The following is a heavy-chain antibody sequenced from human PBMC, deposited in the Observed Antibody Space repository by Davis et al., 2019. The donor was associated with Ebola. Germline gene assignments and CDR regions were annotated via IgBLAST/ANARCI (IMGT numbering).Heavy chain of an antibody. D-gene: IGHD1-26*01. J-gene: IGHJ2*01. V-gene: IGHV1-18*01. Sequence: ASVKVSCKASGYTFTNYGVSWVRQAPGLGLEWMGWVSAHNGHTDYAQNFQGRVTLTTDTSTSTAYMELSSLRSEDTAVYYCARESPIGSYYPDWYFDLWGRGTLVTVSS. CDR3: ARESPIGSYYPDWYFDL. CDR2: VSAHNGHT. CDR1: GYTFTNYG.